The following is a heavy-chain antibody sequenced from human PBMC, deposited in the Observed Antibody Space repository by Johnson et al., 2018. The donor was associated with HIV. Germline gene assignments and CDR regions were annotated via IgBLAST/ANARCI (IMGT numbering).Heavy chain of an antibody. V-gene: IGHV3-9*01. CDR1: GFTFDDYA. Sequence: VQVVESGGGLVQPGRSLRLSCAASGFTFDDYAMHWVRQAPGKGLEWVSGISWNSGSIGYADSVKGRFTISRDNSKNTLYLQMNSMRAEDTAVYYCARGGYSTILDAFDIWGQGTMVTVSS. CDR3: ARGGYSTILDAFDI. CDR2: ISWNSGSI. D-gene: IGHD6-13*01. J-gene: IGHJ3*02.